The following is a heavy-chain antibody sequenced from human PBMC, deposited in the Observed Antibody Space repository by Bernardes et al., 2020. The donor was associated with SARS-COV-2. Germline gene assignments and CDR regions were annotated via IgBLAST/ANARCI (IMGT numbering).Heavy chain of an antibody. Sequence: GGSLRLSCAVSGFTFSSYVMSWVRQAPGKGLEWVSGISGDGYNTYYADSVKGRFTISRDNSKDTLFLQMKSLRAEDTAVYYCVKGRTFGEPAAMDVWGQGTTVTVSS. V-gene: IGHV3-23*01. CDR3: VKGRTFGEPAAMDV. J-gene: IGHJ6*02. D-gene: IGHD3-10*01. CDR1: GFTFSSYV. CDR2: ISGDGYNT.